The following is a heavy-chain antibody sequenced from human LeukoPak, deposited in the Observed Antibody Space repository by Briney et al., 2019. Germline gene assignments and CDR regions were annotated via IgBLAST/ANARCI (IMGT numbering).Heavy chain of an antibody. V-gene: IGHV3-23*01. CDR3: AKGKTGRFLEWLLFDH. CDR1: GFTFSSYA. Sequence: GGSLRLSCVASGFTFSSYAMSWFRQAPGKGLEWVSTIIGSGGNTYFADSVKGRFTISRDNSKNTLYLQTDSLRADDTAVYYCAKGKTGRFLEWLLFDHWGQGTLVTVSS. D-gene: IGHD3-3*01. CDR2: IIGSGGNT. J-gene: IGHJ4*02.